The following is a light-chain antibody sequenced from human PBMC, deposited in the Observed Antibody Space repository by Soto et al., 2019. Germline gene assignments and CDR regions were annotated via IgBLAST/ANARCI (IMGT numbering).Light chain of an antibody. J-gene: IGLJ3*02. CDR1: SGSVSTTYS. Sequence: QTVVTQEPSFSVSPGGTVTLTCGLTSGSVSTTYSPSWYQQTPGQAPRTLIYSTNTRSSGVPDRFSGSILGDKAALTITGAQADDESDYYCVLYRGSGISVFGGGTKLTVL. CDR2: STN. CDR3: VLYRGSGISV. V-gene: IGLV8-61*01.